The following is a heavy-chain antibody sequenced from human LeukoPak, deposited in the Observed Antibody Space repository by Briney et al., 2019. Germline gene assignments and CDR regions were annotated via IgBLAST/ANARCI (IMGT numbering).Heavy chain of an antibody. J-gene: IGHJ4*02. CDR2: INRSGST. CDR3: ARHGGAYSFDY. CDR1: GGSFSGYY. D-gene: IGHD2-21*01. Sequence: SETLSLTCAVYGGSFSGYYWSWIRQPPGKGLEWIGEINRSGSTNYNPSLKSRVTISVATSKNQFSLKLISESAADTAVYYCARHGGAYSFDYWGQGTLVTVSS. V-gene: IGHV4-34*01.